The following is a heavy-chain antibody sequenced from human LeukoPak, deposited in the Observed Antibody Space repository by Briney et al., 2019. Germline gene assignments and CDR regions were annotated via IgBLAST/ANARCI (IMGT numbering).Heavy chain of an antibody. Sequence: GGSLRLSCAASGFSISSDYMTWVRQAPGKGLEWVSVIYNTSGTKYADSVRGRFTISRDNSKNTVFLQMNSLRPEDTAVYYCVRATWDYWGEGTLVTVSS. V-gene: IGHV3-66*01. CDR3: VRATWDY. CDR1: GFSISSDY. J-gene: IGHJ4*02. CDR2: IYNTSGT.